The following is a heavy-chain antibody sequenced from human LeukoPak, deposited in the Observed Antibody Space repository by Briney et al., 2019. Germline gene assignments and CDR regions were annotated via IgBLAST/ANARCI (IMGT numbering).Heavy chain of an antibody. D-gene: IGHD3-22*01. J-gene: IGHJ3*02. CDR3: ARDVNYYDSSAAFDI. V-gene: IGHV1-18*01. CDR1: GYTFTSYG. CDR2: ISAYNGNT. Sequence: GASVKVSCKASGYTFTSYGISWVRQAPGQGLEWMGWISAYNGNTNYAQKLQGRVTMTTDTSTSTAYMELRSLRSDDTAVYYCARDVNYYDSSAAFDIWGQGTMVTVSS.